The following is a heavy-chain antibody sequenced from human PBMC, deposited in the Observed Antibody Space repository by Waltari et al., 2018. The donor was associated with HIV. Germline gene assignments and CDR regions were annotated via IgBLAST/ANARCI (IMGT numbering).Heavy chain of an antibody. V-gene: IGHV3-64*01. CDR1: YA. Sequence: YAMHWVRQAPGKGLEYVSAISSNGGSTYYANSVKGRFTISRDNSKNTLYLQMGSLRAEDMAVYYCARGEWELFWARFDYWGQGTLVTVSS. D-gene: IGHD1-26*01. J-gene: IGHJ4*02. CDR3: ARGEWELFWARFDY. CDR2: ISSNGGST.